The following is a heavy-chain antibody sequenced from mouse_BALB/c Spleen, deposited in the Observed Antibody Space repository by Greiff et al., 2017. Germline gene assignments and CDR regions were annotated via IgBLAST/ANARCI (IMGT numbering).Heavy chain of an antibody. V-gene: IGHV5-12-2*01. CDR1: GFTFSSYT. CDR2: ISNGGGST. J-gene: IGHJ3*01. D-gene: IGHD2-3*01. CDR3: ARLDDGYPSAWFAY. Sequence: EVKLVESGGGLVQPGGSLKLSCAASGFTFSSYTMSWVRQTPEKRLEWVAYISNGGGSTYYPDTVKGRFTISRDNAKNTLYLQMSSLKSEDTAMYYCARLDDGYPSAWFAYWGQGTLVTVSA.